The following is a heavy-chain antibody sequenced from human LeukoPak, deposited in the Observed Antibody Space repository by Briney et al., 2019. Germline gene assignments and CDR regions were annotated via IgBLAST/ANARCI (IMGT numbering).Heavy chain of an antibody. Sequence: GGSLRLSCVASGFTFSSYWMSWVRQAPGKGLEWVANIKQDGSERYYVDSVKGRFTISRDNAKNSLYLQMNSLRVEDTAVYYCAKDEVTTGYYYVDAWGKGTTVTVSS. CDR2: IKQDGSER. D-gene: IGHD4-11*01. J-gene: IGHJ6*03. CDR3: AKDEVTTGYYYVDA. V-gene: IGHV3-7*01. CDR1: GFTFSSYW.